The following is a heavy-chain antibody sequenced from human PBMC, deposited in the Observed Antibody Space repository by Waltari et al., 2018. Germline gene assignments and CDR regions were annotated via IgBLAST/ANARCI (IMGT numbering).Heavy chain of an antibody. CDR3: ARDSENLLHDIVVVPAAPNWFDP. D-gene: IGHD2-2*01. CDR1: GFTFSSYA. J-gene: IGHJ5*02. Sequence: QVQLVESGGGVVQPGRSLRLSCAASGFTFSSYAMHWVRQAPGKGLEWVAVISYDGSNKYYADSVKGRFTISRDNSKNTLYLQMNSLRAEDTAVYYCARDSENLLHDIVVVPAAPNWFDPWGQGTLVTVSS. V-gene: IGHV3-30-3*01. CDR2: ISYDGSNK.